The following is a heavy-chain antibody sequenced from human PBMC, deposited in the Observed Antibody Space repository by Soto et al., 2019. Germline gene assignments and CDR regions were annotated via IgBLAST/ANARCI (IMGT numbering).Heavy chain of an antibody. J-gene: IGHJ4*02. Sequence: FEIISVTSTVAEGSSIDIGCCWGWTRKPPGRGLEWIGSLYYNVGTYYNPSLKSRVTISADTSANQFSLMVNSVTAADTAIYYCARLPSRHWVDYWGQGTLVTAPQ. D-gene: IGHD3-16*01. CDR3: ARLPSRHWVDY. V-gene: IGHV4-39*01. CDR2: LYYNVGT. CDR1: EGSSIDIGCC.